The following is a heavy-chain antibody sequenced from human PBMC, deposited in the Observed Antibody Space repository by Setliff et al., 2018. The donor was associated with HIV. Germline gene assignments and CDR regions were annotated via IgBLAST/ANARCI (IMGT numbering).Heavy chain of an antibody. Sequence: GASVKVSCKASGYTFTDYYIHWVRQAPGQGLEWMGWINSASGGTNYAQNFQGRVTVTRDTSINTAYAELNSLKSDDTAVYYCARDYLHVFDIWGQGTMVTVSS. CDR1: GYTFTDYY. V-gene: IGHV1-2*02. J-gene: IGHJ3*02. CDR2: INSASGGT. CDR3: ARDYLHVFDI.